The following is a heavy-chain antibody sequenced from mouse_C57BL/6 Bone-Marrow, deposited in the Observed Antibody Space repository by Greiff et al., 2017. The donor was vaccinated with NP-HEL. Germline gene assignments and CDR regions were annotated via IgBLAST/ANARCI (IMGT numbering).Heavy chain of an antibody. CDR2: INPNNGGT. CDR3: ARRGDGYVY. CDR1: GYTFTDYN. Sequence: EVQLQQSGPELVKPGASVKIPCKASGYTFTDYNMDWVKQSHGKSLEWIGDINPNNGGTIYNQKFKGKATLTVDKSSSTAYMELRSLTSEDTAVYYCARRGDGYVYWGQGTLVTVSA. J-gene: IGHJ3*01. D-gene: IGHD2-2*01. V-gene: IGHV1-18*01.